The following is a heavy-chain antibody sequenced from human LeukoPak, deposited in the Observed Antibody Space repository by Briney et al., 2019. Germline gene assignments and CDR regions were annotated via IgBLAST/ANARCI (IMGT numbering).Heavy chain of an antibody. Sequence: PGGSLRLSCAASGFTVSSNYMSWVRQAPGKGLEWVSVIHSGGSTYYADSVKGRFTISRDNSKSTLFLQMNSLRAEDTAVYYCARAVRYWGQGTLVTVSS. CDR2: IHSGGST. CDR1: GFTVSSNY. CDR3: ARAVRY. J-gene: IGHJ4*02. V-gene: IGHV3-53*01.